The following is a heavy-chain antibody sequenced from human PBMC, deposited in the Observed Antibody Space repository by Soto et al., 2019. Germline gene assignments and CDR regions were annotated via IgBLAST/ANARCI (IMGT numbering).Heavy chain of an antibody. V-gene: IGHV4-31*03. D-gene: IGHD4-17*01. J-gene: IGHJ4*02. CDR3: ARGPTVFFDY. Sequence: QVQLQESGPGLVKPSQTLSLTCTVSGGSISSGGYYWNWIRQHPGKGLEWIGYIYFSGNTYYNPSLTSRVTISVDTSKNYFSLNLSSVTAADTDVYYCARGPTVFFDYWGQGTLVTVSS. CDR1: GGSISSGGYY. CDR2: IYFSGNT.